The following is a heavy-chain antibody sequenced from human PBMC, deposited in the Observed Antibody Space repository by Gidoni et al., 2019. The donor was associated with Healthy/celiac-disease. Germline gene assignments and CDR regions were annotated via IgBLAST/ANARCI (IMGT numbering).Heavy chain of an antibody. D-gene: IGHD3-3*01. CDR3: EGRSIFGVDLYYFDY. Sequence: EVQLVESGGGLVQPGGSLRLSCAASGFTFSSYEMNWVRQAPGKGLEWVSYISSSGSTIYYADSVKGRFTISRDNAKNSLYLQMNSLRAEDTAVYYCEGRSIFGVDLYYFDYWGQGTLVTVSS. J-gene: IGHJ4*02. V-gene: IGHV3-48*03. CDR1: GFTFSSYE. CDR2: ISSSGSTI.